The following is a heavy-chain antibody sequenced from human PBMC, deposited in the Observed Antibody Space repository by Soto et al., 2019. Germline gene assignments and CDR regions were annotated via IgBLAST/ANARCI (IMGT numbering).Heavy chain of an antibody. CDR3: ASTVVVRGDVFDI. V-gene: IGHV4-39*01. D-gene: IGHD4-4*01. Sequence: QLLESGPGLVKPSETVSLTCTVSGGSISSNNYYWGWIRQPPGKGLEWIGNIYYSGSTYYNPSLKSRVTISVDTSKNQFSLKLSSVTAADTAVYYCASTVVVRGDVFDIWGQGTMVTVSS. J-gene: IGHJ3*02. CDR1: GGSISSNNYY. CDR2: IYYSGST.